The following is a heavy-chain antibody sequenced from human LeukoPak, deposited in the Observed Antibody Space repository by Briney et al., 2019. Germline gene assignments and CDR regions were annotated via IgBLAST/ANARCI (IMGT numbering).Heavy chain of an antibody. J-gene: IGHJ4*02. CDR3: ASFSGWIDY. V-gene: IGHV3-48*03. CDR1: GFTFVSYE. CDR2: ISSGGNTI. Sequence: GGSLRLSCAASGFTFVSYETNWVRQAPGKGLEWVSYISSGGNTIYYADSVKGRFTISRDNAKNSLYLQMNRLRAEDTAVYYCASFSGWIDYWGQGNLVTVSS. D-gene: IGHD6-19*01.